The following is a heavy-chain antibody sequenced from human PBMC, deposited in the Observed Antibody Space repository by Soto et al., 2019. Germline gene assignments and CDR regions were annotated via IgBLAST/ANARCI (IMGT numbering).Heavy chain of an antibody. Sequence: QVQLVQSGAEVRKPGSSVKVSCKASGGIFSSYATSWVRQAPGQGLEWMGGITPIFGTANYAQKFQGRVMITADASTSTAYMEVSSLRSEDTAVYYCTRSDVAVAGNSDWFDPWGQGTLVTVSS. CDR3: TRSDVAVAGNSDWFDP. J-gene: IGHJ5*02. CDR2: ITPIFGTA. D-gene: IGHD6-19*01. CDR1: GGIFSSYA. V-gene: IGHV1-69*01.